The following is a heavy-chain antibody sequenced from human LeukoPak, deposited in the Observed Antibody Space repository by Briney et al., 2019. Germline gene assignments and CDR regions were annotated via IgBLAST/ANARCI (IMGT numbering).Heavy chain of an antibody. CDR2: INHSGST. CDR1: GGSFSGYY. J-gene: IGHJ6*02. Sequence: SETLSLTCAVYGGSFSGYYWSWIRQPPGKGLEWIGEINHSGSTNYNPSLKSRVTISVDTSKNQFSLKLSSVTAADTAVYYCARVPLGIAVAGLYYYYYYGMDVWGQGTTVTVSS. V-gene: IGHV4-34*01. D-gene: IGHD6-19*01. CDR3: ARVPLGIAVAGLYYYYYYGMDV.